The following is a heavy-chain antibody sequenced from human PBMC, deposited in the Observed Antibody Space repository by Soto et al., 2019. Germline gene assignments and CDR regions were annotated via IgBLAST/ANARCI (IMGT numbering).Heavy chain of an antibody. CDR2: IYYSGST. Sequence: SETLSLTCTVSGGSISSYYWGWIRQPPGKGLEWIGYIYYSGSTNYNPSLKSRVTISVDTSKNQFSLKLSSVTAADTAVYYCARGRAAAAYNWFDPWGQGTLVTVSS. J-gene: IGHJ5*02. V-gene: IGHV4-59*01. D-gene: IGHD6-13*01. CDR1: GGSISSYY. CDR3: ARGRAAAAYNWFDP.